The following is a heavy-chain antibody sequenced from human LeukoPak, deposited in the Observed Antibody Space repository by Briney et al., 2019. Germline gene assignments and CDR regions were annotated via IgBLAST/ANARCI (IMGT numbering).Heavy chain of an antibody. CDR1: GFTFSSYA. CDR3: AKDKGGRLHVLRYFDY. J-gene: IGHJ4*02. V-gene: IGHV3-23*01. Sequence: GGSLRLSCAASGFTFSSYAMSWVRQAPGKGLEWVSAISGSGGSTYYADSVKGRFTISRDNSKNTLYLQMNSLRAEDTAVYYCAKDKGGRLHVLRYFDYWGQGTLVTVSS. CDR2: ISGSGGST. D-gene: IGHD4-11*01.